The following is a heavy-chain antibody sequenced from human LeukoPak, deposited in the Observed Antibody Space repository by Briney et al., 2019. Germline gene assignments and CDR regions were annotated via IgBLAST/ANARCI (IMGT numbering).Heavy chain of an antibody. CDR2: INEHGSTT. D-gene: IGHD3-10*01. CDR1: GFTFSSYW. V-gene: IGHV3-74*01. Sequence: TGGSLRLSCAASGFTFSSYWMHWVRQAPGKGLVWVSRINEHGSTTNYADSVKDRFTISRDNAKNTLHLQMNSLRAEDTAVYYCARDVGGSGSHWGQGTLVTVSS. CDR3: ARDVGGSGSH. J-gene: IGHJ4*02.